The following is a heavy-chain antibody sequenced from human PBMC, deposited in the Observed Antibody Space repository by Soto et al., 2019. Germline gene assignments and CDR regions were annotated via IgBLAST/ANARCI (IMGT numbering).Heavy chain of an antibody. CDR2: IKSKTDGGTT. Sequence: PEGSLRLSCAASGFTFSNAWMSWVRQAPGKGLEWVGRIKSKTDGGTTDYAAPVKGRFTISKDDSKNTLYLQMNSLKTEDTAVYYCTTPGYYYYGMDVWGQGTTVPVSS. J-gene: IGHJ6*02. D-gene: IGHD7-27*01. CDR1: GFTFSNAW. CDR3: TTPGYYYYGMDV. V-gene: IGHV3-15*01.